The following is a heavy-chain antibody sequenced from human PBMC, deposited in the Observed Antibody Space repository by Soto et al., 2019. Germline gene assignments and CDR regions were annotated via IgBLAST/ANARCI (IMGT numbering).Heavy chain of an antibody. CDR1: GFTFSSYW. Sequence: PGGSLRLSCAASGFTFSSYWMHWVRQAPGKGLVWVSRINSDGSSTSYADSVKGRFTISRDNDKKTFFLQMNSLRAEDTVVYYCAREGDGTTGYYQDYWGHGTLVTVSS. J-gene: IGHJ4*01. D-gene: IGHD3-22*01. CDR2: INSDGSST. V-gene: IGHV3-74*01. CDR3: AREGDGTTGYYQDY.